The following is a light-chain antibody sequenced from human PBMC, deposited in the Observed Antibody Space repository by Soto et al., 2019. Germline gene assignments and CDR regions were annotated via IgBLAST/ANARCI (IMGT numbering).Light chain of an antibody. CDR1: QSVRSTY. CDR2: QAS. CDR3: QQYWSSPRT. V-gene: IGKV3-20*01. J-gene: IGKJ1*01. Sequence: EVVLTQSPGTLSLSPGERATLSCRASQSVRSTYLAWYRQNPGQAPRLLIYQASNGATGIPDRFSGSGSGADFTLTISRLEPEDFAVYYCQQYWSSPRTFGQGTKVEIK.